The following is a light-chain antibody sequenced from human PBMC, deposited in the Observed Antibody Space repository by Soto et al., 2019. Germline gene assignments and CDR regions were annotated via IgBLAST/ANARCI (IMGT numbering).Light chain of an antibody. V-gene: IGKV3-20*01. CDR1: QSVSNNY. Sequence: EIVLAQSPGTRSRSPGERATLSCRSSQSVSNNYLAWYQQKPGQAPRLLIYCASNRATGIPDRFSGSGSGTDFTLTISRLQPEDFAVYYCQQYGSSGTFGQGTKVDIK. CDR3: QQYGSSGT. J-gene: IGKJ1*01. CDR2: CAS.